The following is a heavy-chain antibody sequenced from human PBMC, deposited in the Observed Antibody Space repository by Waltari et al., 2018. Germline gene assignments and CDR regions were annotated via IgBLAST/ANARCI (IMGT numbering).Heavy chain of an antibody. CDR2: IDWDDDK. V-gene: IGHV2-70*04. J-gene: IGHJ5*02. D-gene: IGHD2-2*01. CDR3: ARAIQPGGWFDP. Sequence: QVTLKESGPALVKPTQTLTLTCNFSGFSLSPSGMRVSWIRQPPGKALEWLARIDWDDDKFYSTSLKTRLTISKDTSKNQVVLTMTNMAPVDTATYYCARAIQPGGWFDPWGQGTLVTVSS. CDR1: GFSLSPSGMR.